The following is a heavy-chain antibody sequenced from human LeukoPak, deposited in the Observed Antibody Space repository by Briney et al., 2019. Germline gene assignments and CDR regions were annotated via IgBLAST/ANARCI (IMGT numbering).Heavy chain of an antibody. V-gene: IGHV3-48*03. CDR3: AREDYGDY. Sequence: GGSLRLSCAASGFTFSSYEMNWVRRAPGKGLEWVSYISGSGSIIYYADSVKGRFAISRDNAKNSLYLQMNSLRAEDTAVYYCAREDYGDYWGQGTLVTVSS. CDR1: GFTFSSYE. CDR2: ISGSGSII. J-gene: IGHJ4*02.